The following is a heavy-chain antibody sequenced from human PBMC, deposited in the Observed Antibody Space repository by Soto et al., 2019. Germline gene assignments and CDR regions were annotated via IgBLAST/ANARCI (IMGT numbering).Heavy chain of an antibody. J-gene: IGHJ6*02. CDR1: GYTFTSYY. D-gene: IGHD3-10*01. CDR3: ATDYYGSGTYPYYHYGMDV. CDR2: INPSGGRT. V-gene: IGHV1-46*01. Sequence: ASVKVSCKASGYTFTSYYMHWVRQAPGQGLEWMGIINPSGGRTTYAQKFQGRVTVARDTSTSTVYMELNSLRSEDTAVYYCATDYYGSGTYPYYHYGMDVWGQGTTVTVSS.